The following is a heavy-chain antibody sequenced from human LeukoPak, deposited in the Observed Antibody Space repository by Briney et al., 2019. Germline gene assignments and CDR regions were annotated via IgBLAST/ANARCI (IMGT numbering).Heavy chain of an antibody. V-gene: IGHV3-7*01. CDR2: IKQDGREK. CDR3: ARGLGGYSQPIDY. D-gene: IGHD3-22*01. CDR1: GFTFSSYW. J-gene: IGHJ4*02. Sequence: GGSLRLSCAASGFTFSSYWMSWVRQAPWKGLEWVANIKQDGREKCYVDSLKGRFTISRDNAKNSPYLQMNSLRAEDTAVYYCARGLGGYSQPIDYWGQGTLVTVSS.